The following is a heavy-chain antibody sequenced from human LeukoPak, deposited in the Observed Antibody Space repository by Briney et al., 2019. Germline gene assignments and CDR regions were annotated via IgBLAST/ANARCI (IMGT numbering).Heavy chain of an antibody. CDR2: IKSKTDGGTT. Sequence: GGSLRLSCAASGFTFSKAWMSWVRQAPGKGLEWVGRIKSKTDGGTTDYAAPVKGRFTISRDDSKNTLYLQMNSLKTEDTSVYYCPTPGASYYAPALKRFDYWGQGTLVTVSS. J-gene: IGHJ4*02. CDR1: GFTFSKAW. V-gene: IGHV3-15*01. D-gene: IGHD1-26*01. CDR3: PTPGASYYAPALKRFDY.